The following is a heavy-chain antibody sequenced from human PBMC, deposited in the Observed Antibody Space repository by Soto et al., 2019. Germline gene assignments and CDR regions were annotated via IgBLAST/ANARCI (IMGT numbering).Heavy chain of an antibody. CDR3: ARGGDPDY. D-gene: IGHD2-21*02. Sequence: EVQLVESGGGLVQPGGSLRLSCVASGFTFNYYWMHWVRQAPGKGLMWVSRLQTDGSHPDYADSVKGRFTISRDNAKNTLYLQMNNLRAGDPAVYYCARGGDPDYWGQGTLVTVSS. CDR2: LQTDGSHP. V-gene: IGHV3-74*01. J-gene: IGHJ4*02. CDR1: GFTFNYYW.